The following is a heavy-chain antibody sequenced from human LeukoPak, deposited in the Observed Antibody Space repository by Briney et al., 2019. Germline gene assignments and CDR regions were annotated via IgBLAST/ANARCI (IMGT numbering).Heavy chain of an antibody. CDR2: IDKHVRGK. V-gene: IGHV3-7*01. CDR3: ARDAGWGYYDL. CDR1: GFTFSTSW. Sequence: GGSLRLSCVASGFTFSTSWVTWVRQAPGKGLEWVANIDKHVRGKYYANSVKGRLAISRDYAKTSVFLQMNSLSAEDTSVYYCARDAGWGYYDLWGQGTPVTVSS. J-gene: IGHJ4*02. D-gene: IGHD1-26*01.